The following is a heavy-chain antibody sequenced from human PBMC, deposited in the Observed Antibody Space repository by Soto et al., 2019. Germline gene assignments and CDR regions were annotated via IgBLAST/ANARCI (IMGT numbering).Heavy chain of an antibody. CDR2: ISDDGSTT. V-gene: IGHV3-74*01. J-gene: IGHJ4*02. CDR3: TRGPRVSSTGTGAH. Sequence: GGSLRLSCEVSGFTFSAYWMHWVRQVPGKGLIWVSRISDDGSTTTYADSVKGRFTISRDNAKNTLYLQMNSLRADDTGLYYCTRGPRVSSTGTGAHWGQGTLVTVSS. CDR1: GFTFSAYW. D-gene: IGHD1-1*01.